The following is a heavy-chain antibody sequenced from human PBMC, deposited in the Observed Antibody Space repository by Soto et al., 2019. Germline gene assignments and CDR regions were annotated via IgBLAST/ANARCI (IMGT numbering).Heavy chain of an antibody. V-gene: IGHV3-23*01. Sequence: VQLLESGGGLVQPGGSLRLSCAASGFTFNNYAMSWVRQAPGKELEWVSALSGSGGSTSYADSVKGRFTISRDNSKNTLYLQMNSLRAEDTAVYYCAKDHCSSSSCYFPYWGQGTLVTVSS. D-gene: IGHD2-2*01. CDR2: LSGSGGST. CDR3: AKDHCSSSSCYFPY. J-gene: IGHJ4*02. CDR1: GFTFNNYA.